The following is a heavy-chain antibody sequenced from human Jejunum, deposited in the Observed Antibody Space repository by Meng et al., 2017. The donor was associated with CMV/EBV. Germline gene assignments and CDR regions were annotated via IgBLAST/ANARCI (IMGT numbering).Heavy chain of an antibody. Sequence: FTLSSYGMYWVRQAPGKGLEWVAVIWYDGSNKYYADSVKGRFTISRDNSKNTLYLQMNSLRVEDTAVYYCAKDWDAGYSYGYSADYWGQGTLVTVSS. CDR1: FTLSSYG. D-gene: IGHD5-18*01. CDR3: AKDWDAGYSYGYSADY. CDR2: IWYDGSNK. J-gene: IGHJ4*02. V-gene: IGHV3-33*06.